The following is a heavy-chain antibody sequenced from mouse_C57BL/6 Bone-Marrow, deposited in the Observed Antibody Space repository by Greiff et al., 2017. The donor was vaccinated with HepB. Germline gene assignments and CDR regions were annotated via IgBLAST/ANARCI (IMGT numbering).Heavy chain of an antibody. CDR3: ASLITTVVKGYYFDY. D-gene: IGHD1-1*01. CDR2: ISYDGSN. J-gene: IGHJ2*01. Sequence: EVQLQESGPGLVKPSQSLSLTCSVTGYSITSGYYWNWIRQFPGNKLEWMGYISYDGSNNYNPSLKNRISITRDTSKNQFFLKLNSVTTEDTATYYCASLITTVVKGYYFDYWGQGTTLTVSS. CDR1: GYSITSGYY. V-gene: IGHV3-6*01.